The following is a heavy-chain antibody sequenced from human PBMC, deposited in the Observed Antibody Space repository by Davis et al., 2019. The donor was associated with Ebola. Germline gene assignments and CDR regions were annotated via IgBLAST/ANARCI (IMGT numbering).Heavy chain of an antibody. J-gene: IGHJ2*01. Sequence: PGGSLRLSCVASGFTFSSYWMNWVRQAPGKGLEWVANIKPDGSEKYSVDSVKGRFSISRDNAKNSLYLQMDSLRAEDTAMYYCARVLAARPWYFDLWGRGTLVTVSS. CDR3: ARVLAARPWYFDL. CDR2: IKPDGSEK. CDR1: GFTFSSYW. D-gene: IGHD6-6*01. V-gene: IGHV3-7*03.